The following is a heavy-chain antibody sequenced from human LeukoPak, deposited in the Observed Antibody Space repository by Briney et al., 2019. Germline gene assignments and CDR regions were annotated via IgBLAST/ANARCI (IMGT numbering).Heavy chain of an antibody. J-gene: IGHJ3*02. CDR3: ARKQDLLAGRTHDAFDI. Sequence: GSSVKVSCKASGGTFSSYAISWVRQAPGQGLEWMGRIIPILGIANYARKFQGRVTITADKSTSTAYMELSSLRSEDAAVYYCARKQDLLAGRTHDAFDIWGQGTMVTVSS. CDR1: GGTFSSYA. CDR2: IIPILGIA. D-gene: IGHD6-19*01. V-gene: IGHV1-69*04.